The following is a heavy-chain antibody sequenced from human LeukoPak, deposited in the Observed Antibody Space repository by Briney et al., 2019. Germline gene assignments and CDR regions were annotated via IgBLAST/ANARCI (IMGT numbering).Heavy chain of an antibody. CDR2: ISAYNGNT. J-gene: IGHJ4*02. V-gene: IGHV1-18*01. Sequence: ASVKVSCKASGYTSTSYGIGWVRQAPGQGLEWTGWISAYNGNTNYAQKLQGRVTMTTDTSTSTAYMELRSLRSDDTAVYYCARHYDSSGSTFDSWGQGTLVTVSS. D-gene: IGHD3-22*01. CDR1: GYTSTSYG. CDR3: ARHYDSSGSTFDS.